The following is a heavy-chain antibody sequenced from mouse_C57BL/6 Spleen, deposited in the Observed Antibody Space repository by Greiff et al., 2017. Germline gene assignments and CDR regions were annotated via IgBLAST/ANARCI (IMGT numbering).Heavy chain of an antibody. CDR3: ARGGGFAY. CDR1: GYTFTSYG. Sequence: QVHLKQSGAELARPGASVKLSCKASGYTFTSYGISWVKQRTGQGLEWIGEIYPRSGSTYYNEKFKGKATLTADKSSSTAYMELRSLTSEDSAVYFCARGGGFAYWGQGTLVTVSA. J-gene: IGHJ3*01. CDR2: IYPRSGST. V-gene: IGHV1-81*01.